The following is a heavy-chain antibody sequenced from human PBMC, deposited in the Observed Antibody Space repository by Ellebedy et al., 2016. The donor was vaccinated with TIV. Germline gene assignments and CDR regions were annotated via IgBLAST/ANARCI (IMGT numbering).Heavy chain of an antibody. Sequence: ASVKVSCKASGYTFTAYHIHWVRQAPGQGLEWMGWIYPYNGDTNYAQKFQGRVTMTRDTSISTGYMELSGLKSDDPAVYYCAALPYISKSSAHWGQGTLVTVSS. J-gene: IGHJ4*02. CDR3: AALPYISKSSAH. V-gene: IGHV1-2*02. CDR2: IYPYNGDT. CDR1: GYTFTAYH. D-gene: IGHD6-13*01.